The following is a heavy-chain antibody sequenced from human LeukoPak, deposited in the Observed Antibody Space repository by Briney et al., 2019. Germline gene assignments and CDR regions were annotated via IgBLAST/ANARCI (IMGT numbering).Heavy chain of an antibody. CDR1: GFTFSSYA. J-gene: IGHJ4*02. CDR3: AKDGMYSSSSSYYFDY. Sequence: GGSLRLSCAASGFTFSSYAMSWVRQAPGKGLEWVSTISSAGGSTYYADSVKGRFTISRDISKNTLFLQMNSLRAEDTAVYYCAKDGMYSSSSSYYFDYWGQGTLVTVSS. V-gene: IGHV3-23*01. CDR2: ISSAGGST. D-gene: IGHD6-6*01.